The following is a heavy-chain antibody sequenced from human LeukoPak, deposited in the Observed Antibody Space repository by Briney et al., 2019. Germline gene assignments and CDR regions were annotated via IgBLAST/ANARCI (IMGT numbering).Heavy chain of an antibody. CDR3: AKMKGQRLNDYCMDV. CDR2: ISDSGGST. CDR1: GITLSNYG. Sequence: GGSLRLSCAVSGITLSNYGMSWVRQAPGKGLEWVAGISDSGGSTNYADSVKGRFTISRDNAKNALYLQMNSLRADDTALYYCAKMKGQRLNDYCMDVWGKGTTVTVSS. J-gene: IGHJ6*03. V-gene: IGHV3-23*01.